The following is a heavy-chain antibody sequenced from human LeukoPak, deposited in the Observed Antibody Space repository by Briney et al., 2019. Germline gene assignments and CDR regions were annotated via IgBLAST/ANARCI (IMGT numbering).Heavy chain of an antibody. J-gene: IGHJ3*02. CDR3: ARHLGPSETALVAFDI. Sequence: SETLSLTCTVSGGSISIYYWSWIRQPPGKGLEWIGYICYSGSTNYNPSLKSRVTISVDTSKNQFSLKLSSVTAADTAVYYCARHLGPSETALVAFDIWGQGTMVTVSS. CDR1: GGSISIYY. CDR2: ICYSGST. V-gene: IGHV4-59*08.